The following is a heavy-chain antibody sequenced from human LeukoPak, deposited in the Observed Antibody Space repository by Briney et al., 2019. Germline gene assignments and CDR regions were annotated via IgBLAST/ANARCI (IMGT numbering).Heavy chain of an antibody. CDR2: IYHSGDS. V-gene: IGHV4-59*08. CDR3: ARHAHRYDSSGYYSSLFDY. D-gene: IGHD3-22*01. Sequence: SETLSLTCTVSGASVSGVYWSWIRRPPGKGLEWIGYIYHSGDSNCNPSLKSRVTISVDTSKNQFSLKLSSVTAADTAVYYCARHAHRYDSSGYYSSLFDYWGQGTLVTVSS. J-gene: IGHJ4*02. CDR1: GASVSGVY.